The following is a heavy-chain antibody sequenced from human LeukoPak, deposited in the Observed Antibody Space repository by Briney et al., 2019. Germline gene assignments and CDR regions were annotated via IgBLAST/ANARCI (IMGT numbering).Heavy chain of an antibody. CDR2: INTNTGNP. J-gene: IGHJ6*03. CDR3: ARSYYDFWSGYSYYYYMDV. Sequence: ASVKVSCTASGYTFTSYDINWVRQAPGQGLEWMGWINTNTGNPTYAQGFTGRFVFSLDTSVSTAYLQISSLKAEDTAVYYCARSYYDFWSGYSYYYYMDVWGKGTTVTVSS. D-gene: IGHD3-3*01. V-gene: IGHV7-4-1*02. CDR1: GYTFTSYD.